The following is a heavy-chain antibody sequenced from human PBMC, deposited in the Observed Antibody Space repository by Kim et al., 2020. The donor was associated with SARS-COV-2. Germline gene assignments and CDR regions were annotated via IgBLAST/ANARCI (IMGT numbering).Heavy chain of an antibody. CDR1: GYSFTSYW. CDR3: ARKERFYSSGLEGGMDV. D-gene: IGHD6-19*01. V-gene: IGHV5-51*01. J-gene: IGHJ6*02. CDR2: IYPGDSDT. Sequence: GESLKISCKGFGYSFTSYWIGWVRQMPGKGLEWMGIIYPGDSDTRYSPSFQGQVTISADKSISTTYLQWSSLKDSDTAMYYCARKERFYSSGLEGGMDVWGQGTTVTVSS.